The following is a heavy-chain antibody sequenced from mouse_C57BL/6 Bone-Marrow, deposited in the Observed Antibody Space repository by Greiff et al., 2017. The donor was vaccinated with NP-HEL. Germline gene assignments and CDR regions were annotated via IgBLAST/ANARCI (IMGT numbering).Heavy chain of an antibody. CDR1: GYTFTSYW. CDR2: IYPGSGST. V-gene: IGHV1-55*01. D-gene: IGHD1-1*01. CDR3: ARGRFITTVVGPWYFDV. Sequence: VQLQQPGAELVKPGASVKMSCKASGYTFTSYWITWVKQRPGQGLEWIGDIYPGSGSTNYNEKFKSKATLTVDTSSSTAYMQLSSLTSEDSAVYYCARGRFITTVVGPWYFDVWGTGTTVTVSS. J-gene: IGHJ1*03.